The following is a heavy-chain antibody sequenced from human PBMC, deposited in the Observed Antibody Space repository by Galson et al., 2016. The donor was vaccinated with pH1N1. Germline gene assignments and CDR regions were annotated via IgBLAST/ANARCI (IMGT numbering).Heavy chain of an antibody. CDR2: LRPNTGQT. D-gene: IGHD1-26*01. V-gene: IGHV1-8*03. CDR3: VRGKPLWGYSGWS. Sequence: SVKVSCKVSGYPFSCHDINWVRQAPGQGLEWMGWLRPNTGQTGSAQKFQGRITITGDTSTSTGYMELSSLKFDDTAVYYCVRGKPLWGYSGWSWGQGTLVTVAS. J-gene: IGHJ5*02. CDR1: GYPFSCHD.